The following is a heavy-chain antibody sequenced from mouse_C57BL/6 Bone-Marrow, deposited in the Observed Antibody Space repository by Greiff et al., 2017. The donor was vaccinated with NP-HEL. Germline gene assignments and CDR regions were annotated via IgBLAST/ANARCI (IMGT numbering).Heavy chain of an antibody. CDR3: ARTGTTPLGYFDY. D-gene: IGHD1-1*01. V-gene: IGHV2-9-1*01. CDR2: LWTGGGT. CDR1: GFSLTSYA. Sequence: VKLMESGPGLVAPSQSLSITCTVSGFSLTSYAISWVRQPPGKGLEWLGVLWTGGGTNYNSALKSRLSISKDNSKSQVFLKMNSLQTDDTARYYCARTGTTPLGYFDYWGQGTTLTVSS. J-gene: IGHJ2*01.